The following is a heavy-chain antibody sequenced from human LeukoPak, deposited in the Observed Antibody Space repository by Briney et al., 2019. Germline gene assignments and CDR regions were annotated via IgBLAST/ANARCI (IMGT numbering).Heavy chain of an antibody. Sequence: GGSLRLSCAVSGFTFSSYSMTWVRQAPGKGLEWVSYISSTSSTVYYADSVKGRFTISRDNSKNSLYLQMNSLRTEDTALYYCAKDFGEVGAGYFDYWGQGTLVTVSS. V-gene: IGHV3-48*04. CDR2: ISSTSSTV. CDR1: GFTFSSYS. J-gene: IGHJ4*02. D-gene: IGHD1-26*01. CDR3: AKDFGEVGAGYFDY.